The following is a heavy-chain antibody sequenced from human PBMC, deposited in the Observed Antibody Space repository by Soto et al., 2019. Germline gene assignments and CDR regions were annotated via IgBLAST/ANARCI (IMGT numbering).Heavy chain of an antibody. V-gene: IGHV4-59*08. CDR3: ARRYGDYFDY. Sequence: SETLSLTCTVSGGSISSYYWSWIRQPQGKGLEWIGYIYYSGSTNYNPSPKSRVTISVDTSKNQFSLKLSSVTAADTAVYYCARRYGDYFDYWGQGTLVTV. J-gene: IGHJ4*02. D-gene: IGHD4-17*01. CDR1: GGSISSYY. CDR2: IYYSGST.